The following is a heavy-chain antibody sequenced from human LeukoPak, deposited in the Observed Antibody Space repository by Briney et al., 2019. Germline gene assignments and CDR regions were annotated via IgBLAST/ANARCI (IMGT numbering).Heavy chain of an antibody. CDR1: GFTFSSYA. D-gene: IGHD5-18*01. CDR3: ATGDTALVTFSAD. Sequence: GGSLRLSCAASGFTFSSYAMSWVRQAPGKGLEWVSSISSGSTYMYYADSVKGRFTISRDNAKNSLYLQMNSLRAEDTAVYHCATGDTALVTFSADWGQGTLVTVSS. CDR2: ISSGSTYM. V-gene: IGHV3-21*01. J-gene: IGHJ4*02.